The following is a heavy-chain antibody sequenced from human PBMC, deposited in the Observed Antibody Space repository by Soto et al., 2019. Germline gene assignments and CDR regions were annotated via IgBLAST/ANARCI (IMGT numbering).Heavy chain of an antibody. CDR1: GFSFSSYD. V-gene: IGHV3-30*18. CDR3: AKVVPSPTQHAFDI. Sequence: QVHLVESGGGVVQPGRSLRLSCAASGFSFSSYDMHWVRQAPGKGLVWVAMISYDGSDKYFSDSVKGRLTISRDNSKNTASLEMNSLRTKDTAAYYCAKVVPSPTQHAFDIWGEGTMVTVSS. CDR2: ISYDGSDK. J-gene: IGHJ3*02.